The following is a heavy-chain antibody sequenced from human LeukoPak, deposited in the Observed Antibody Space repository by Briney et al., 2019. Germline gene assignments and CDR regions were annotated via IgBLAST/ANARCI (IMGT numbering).Heavy chain of an antibody. V-gene: IGHV5-10-1*01. CDR2: IDPSDSYT. CDR1: GYSFTSYW. D-gene: IGHD1-26*01. J-gene: IGHJ5*02. Sequence: GESLKISCKGSGYSFTSYWISWVRQMPGKGLEWMGRIDPSDSYTNYSPSFQGHVTISVDKSISTAYLQWSSLKASDTAMYYCARHVGATIFDPWDQGTLVTVSS. CDR3: ARHVGATIFDP.